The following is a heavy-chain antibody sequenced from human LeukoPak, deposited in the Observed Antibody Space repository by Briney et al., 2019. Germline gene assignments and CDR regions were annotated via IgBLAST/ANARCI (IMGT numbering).Heavy chain of an antibody. V-gene: IGHV3-13*01. CDR3: ARSKSYSSGWTDFDC. CDR1: GFTFSSHD. CDR2: IGTAGNT. Sequence: GGSLRLSCAASGFTFSSHDMHWVRQPTGKGLEWFSVIGTAGNTYYTDSVKGRFTISRENAKNSLYLQMDNLRAEDTAVYYCARSKSYSSGWTDFDCWGQGTLVTVPS. J-gene: IGHJ4*02. D-gene: IGHD6-19*01.